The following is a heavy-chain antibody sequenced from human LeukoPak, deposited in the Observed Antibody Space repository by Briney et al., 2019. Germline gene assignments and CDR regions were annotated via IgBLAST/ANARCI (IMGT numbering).Heavy chain of an antibody. CDR2: VYNSGST. CDR3: ARNSGYSGYDPDFDC. Sequence: SETLSLTCNVSGGSISSSYSYWGWVRQPPGKGLEWFGSVYNSGSTYYNPCLKSRVTISVDTSENQFSLKLSAVTAADTAVYYCARNSGYSGYDPDFDCWGQGTLVTVSS. V-gene: IGHV4-39*01. J-gene: IGHJ4*02. CDR1: GGSISSSYSY. D-gene: IGHD5-12*01.